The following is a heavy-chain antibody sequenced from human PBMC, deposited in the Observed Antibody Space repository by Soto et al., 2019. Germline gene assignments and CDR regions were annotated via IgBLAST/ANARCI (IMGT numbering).Heavy chain of an antibody. J-gene: IGHJ3*02. Sequence: GASVKVSCKASGYTFTGYYMHWVRQAPGQGLEWMGWINPNSGGTNYAQKFQGWVTMTRDTSISTAYMELSRLRSDDTAVYYCARETGYCSSTSCRDDAFDIWGQGTMVTVSS. D-gene: IGHD2-2*01. CDR3: ARETGYCSSTSCRDDAFDI. CDR2: INPNSGGT. CDR1: GYTFTGYY. V-gene: IGHV1-2*04.